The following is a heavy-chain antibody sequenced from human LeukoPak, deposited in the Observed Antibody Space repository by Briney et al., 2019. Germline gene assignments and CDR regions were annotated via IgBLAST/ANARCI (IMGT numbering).Heavy chain of an antibody. D-gene: IGHD3-9*01. CDR1: GYSISSGYY. Sequence: SETLSLTCTVSGYSISSGYYWGWIRQPPGKGLEWIGSIYHSGSTYYNPSLKSRVTISVDTSKNQFSLKLSSVTAADTAVYYCARDSRINDWSGYWGQGTLVTVSS. J-gene: IGHJ4*02. CDR3: ARDSRINDWSGY. V-gene: IGHV4-38-2*02. CDR2: IYHSGST.